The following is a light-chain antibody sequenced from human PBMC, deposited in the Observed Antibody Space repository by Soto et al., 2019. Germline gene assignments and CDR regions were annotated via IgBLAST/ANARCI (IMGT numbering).Light chain of an antibody. Sequence: QSALTQPASVSGSPGRSITISCTGTSSDVGGYNYVSWYQQHPGKAPKLMIYDVSNRPSGVSNRFSGSKSGNTASLTISGLQAEDEADYYCSSYTSSSTLAFGGGTK. CDR2: DVS. CDR1: SSDVGGYNY. V-gene: IGLV2-14*01. J-gene: IGLJ2*01. CDR3: SSYTSSSTLA.